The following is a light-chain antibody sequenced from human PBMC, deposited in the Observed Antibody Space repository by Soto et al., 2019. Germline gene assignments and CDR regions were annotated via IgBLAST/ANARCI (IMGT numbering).Light chain of an antibody. CDR1: SSDVGGYNS. Sequence: QSALTQPPSASGSPGQSVTISCTGTSSDVGGYNSVSWYQQHPGKAPRLMIYEVSKRPSGVPDRFSGSKSGSTASLTVSGLQAEDEADYYCSAYAGRWVFGGGTKLTVL. CDR2: EVS. CDR3: SAYAGRWV. J-gene: IGLJ3*02. V-gene: IGLV2-8*01.